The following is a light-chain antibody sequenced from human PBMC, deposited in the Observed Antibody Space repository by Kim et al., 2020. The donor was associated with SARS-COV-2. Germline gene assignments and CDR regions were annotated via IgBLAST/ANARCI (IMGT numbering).Light chain of an antibody. CDR1: QNSNAW. J-gene: IGKJ1*01. CDR2: AAS. V-gene: IGKV1-12*01. Sequence: SVGDRVTITCRASQNSNAWLAWYQQKPGKAPKLLLYAASSLRSGVPSRFSSSGSGTAYTLTIARLQPDDSATYYCQQANSFPPFTFGQGTKVDIK. CDR3: QQANSFPPFT.